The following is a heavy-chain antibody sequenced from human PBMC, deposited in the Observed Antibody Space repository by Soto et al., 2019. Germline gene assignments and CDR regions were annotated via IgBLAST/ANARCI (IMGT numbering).Heavy chain of an antibody. Sequence: QVQLQQWRAGLLKPSETLSLPCGVYGGSFSGHFWSWVRQPPGKGLQWIGEVDDGGNTNSNPSLTIRVTISMAASKTQFSLNLNPVTAADTPMYYRARVARFDILTGYSPFDYWGQGTLVTVSS. D-gene: IGHD3-9*01. CDR3: ARVARFDILTGYSPFDY. CDR2: VDDGGNT. CDR1: GGSFSGHF. J-gene: IGHJ4*02. V-gene: IGHV4-34*01.